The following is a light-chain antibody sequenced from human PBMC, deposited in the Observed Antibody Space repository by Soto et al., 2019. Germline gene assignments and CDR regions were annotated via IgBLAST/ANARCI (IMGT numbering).Light chain of an antibody. CDR2: DAS. CDR3: QQRFIWPPLT. Sequence: EIVLTQSPATLSLSPGERATLSCRASQSVSNYLAWYQQKPGQAPRLLIYDASNRATGIPARFSGSGSGTDFTLTINSLEPEDFAVYYCQQRFIWPPLTFGGGTKVEIK. V-gene: IGKV3-11*01. CDR1: QSVSNY. J-gene: IGKJ4*01.